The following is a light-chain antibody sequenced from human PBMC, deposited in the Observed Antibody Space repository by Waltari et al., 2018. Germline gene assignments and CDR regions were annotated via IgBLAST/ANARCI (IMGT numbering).Light chain of an antibody. V-gene: IGKV3-15*01. CDR3: QQYNNWPPWT. CDR1: QSVSSN. J-gene: IGKJ1*01. Sequence: IVMTQSPATLSVSPGERATLSCRASQSVSSNFAWYQQKPGQAPRLLIYGASTRATGIPARVSGSGSGTEFTLTISSLQSEDFAVYYCQQYNNWPPWTFGQGTKVEIK. CDR2: GAS.